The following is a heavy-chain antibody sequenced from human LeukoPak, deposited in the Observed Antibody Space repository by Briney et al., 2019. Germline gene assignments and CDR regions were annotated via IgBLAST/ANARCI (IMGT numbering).Heavy chain of an antibody. CDR1: GGSVSSGSYY. V-gene: IGHV4-61*01. CDR2: IYYSGST. J-gene: IGHJ4*02. D-gene: IGHD1-26*01. Sequence: SETLSLTCTVSGGSVSSGSYYWSWIRQPPGKGLEWIGYIYYSGSTKYNPSLKSRVTISIDTSKNQFSLKLSSVTAADTAMYYCAREESGSKAYWGQGTLVTVSS. CDR3: AREESGSKAY.